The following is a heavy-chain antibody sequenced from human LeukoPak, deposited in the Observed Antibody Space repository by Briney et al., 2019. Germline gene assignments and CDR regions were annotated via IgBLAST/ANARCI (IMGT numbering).Heavy chain of an antibody. D-gene: IGHD1-26*01. CDR1: GGSIYGDGYY. V-gene: IGHV4-30-2*01. J-gene: IGHJ5*02. CDR2: IYHSGTT. Sequence: SETLSLTCTVSGGSIYGDGYYWSWLRQPPGKGLEWIGYIYHSGTTYYNPSLKRRVTISIDRSKNQFSLKLSSVTAADTAVYYCARARDTTSGSNWFDPWGQGTLVTVSS. CDR3: ARARDTTSGSNWFDP.